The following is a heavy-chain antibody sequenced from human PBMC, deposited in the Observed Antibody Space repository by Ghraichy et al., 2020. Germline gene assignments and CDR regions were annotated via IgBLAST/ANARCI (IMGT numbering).Heavy chain of an antibody. CDR3: ARRYASKWADDYHFDT. CDR2: IIPIFGTA. J-gene: IGHJ4*02. D-gene: IGHD4-11*01. V-gene: IGHV1-69*13. CDR1: GDTFSTYG. Sequence: SVKVSCKASGDTFSTYGFTWVRQAPGQGLEWMGGIIPIFGTAKYAQKFQGRVSIIADESTTTAYMDLSSLTSEDTAIYYCARRYASKWADDYHFDTWGQGTLVTVSS.